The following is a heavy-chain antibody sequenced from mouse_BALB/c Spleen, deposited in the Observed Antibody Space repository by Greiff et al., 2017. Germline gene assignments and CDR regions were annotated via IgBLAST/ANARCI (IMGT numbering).Heavy chain of an antibody. Sequence: VKLVESGPGLVAPSQSLSITCTVSGFSLTSYGVHWVRQSPGKGLEWLGVIWSGGSTDYNAAFISRLSISKDNSKSQVFFKMNSLQANDTAIYYCASHWDLYAMDYWGQGTSVTVSS. D-gene: IGHD4-1*01. CDR3: ASHWDLYAMDY. CDR2: IWSGGST. V-gene: IGHV2-2*02. CDR1: GFSLTSYG. J-gene: IGHJ4*01.